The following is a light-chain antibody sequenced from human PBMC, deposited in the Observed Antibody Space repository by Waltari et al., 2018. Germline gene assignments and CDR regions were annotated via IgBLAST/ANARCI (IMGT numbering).Light chain of an antibody. CDR2: KAS. CDR3: QQYNSYSPWT. Sequence: DIQMTQSPSTLSASVGDRVTITCRASQSISSRLAWYQQKPGKAPKLLIYKASSLQSGVPSRFSGSGSGTEFTLTISGLQPDDFATYYCQQYNSYSPWTFGQGTKVEIK. CDR1: QSISSR. J-gene: IGKJ1*01. V-gene: IGKV1-5*03.